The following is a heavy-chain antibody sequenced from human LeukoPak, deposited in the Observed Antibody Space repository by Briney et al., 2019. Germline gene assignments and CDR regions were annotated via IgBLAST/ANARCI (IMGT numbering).Heavy chain of an antibody. CDR3: AKDGRYCSSNTCYQYFDS. J-gene: IGHJ4*02. CDR2: IIPIFGTA. CDR1: GGTFSSYA. D-gene: IGHD2-2*01. Sequence: VASVKVSCKASGGTFSSYAISWVRQAPGQGLEWMGGIIPIFGTANYAQKFQGRVTITADESTSTAYMELSSLRSEDTAVYYCAKDGRYCSSNTCYQYFDSWGQGALVTVSS. V-gene: IGHV1-69*13.